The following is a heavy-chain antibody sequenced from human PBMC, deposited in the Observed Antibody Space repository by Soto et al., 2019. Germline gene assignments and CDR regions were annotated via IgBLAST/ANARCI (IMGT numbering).Heavy chain of an antibody. D-gene: IGHD3-22*01. Sequence: GGSLRLSCAASGFTFSSYAMHWVRQAPGKGLEWVAVISYDGSNKYYADSVKGRFTISRDNSKNTLYLQMNSLRAEDTAVYYCAGGYYYDSSGNDYWGQGTLVTVSS. CDR3: AGGYYYDSSGNDY. CDR1: GFTFSSYA. J-gene: IGHJ4*02. V-gene: IGHV3-30-3*01. CDR2: ISYDGSNK.